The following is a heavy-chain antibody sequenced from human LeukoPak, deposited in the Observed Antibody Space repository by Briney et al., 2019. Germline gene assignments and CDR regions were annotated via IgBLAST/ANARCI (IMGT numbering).Heavy chain of an antibody. CDR3: TTDGVTIFPYFDY. J-gene: IGHJ4*02. V-gene: IGHV3-15*01. CDR2: IKSKTDGGTT. Sequence: GGSLRLSCAASGFTFSSYAMSWVRQAPGKGLEWVGRIKSKTDGGTTDYAAPVKGRFTISRDDSKNTLYLQMNSLKTEDTAVYYCTTDGVTIFPYFDYWGQGTLVTVSS. CDR1: GFTFSSYA. D-gene: IGHD3-9*01.